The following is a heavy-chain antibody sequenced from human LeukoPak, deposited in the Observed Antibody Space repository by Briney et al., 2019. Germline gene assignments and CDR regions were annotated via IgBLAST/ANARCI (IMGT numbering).Heavy chain of an antibody. J-gene: IGHJ4*02. V-gene: IGHV4-61*02. D-gene: IGHD1-26*01. Sequence: SQTLSLTCTVSGGSISSGSYYWSWIRQPAGKGLEWIGRIYTSGSTNYNPSLKSRVTISVDTSKNQFSLKLSSVTAADTAAYYCARESGSYFYWGQGTLVTVSS. CDR1: GGSISSGSYY. CDR3: ARESGSYFY. CDR2: IYTSGST.